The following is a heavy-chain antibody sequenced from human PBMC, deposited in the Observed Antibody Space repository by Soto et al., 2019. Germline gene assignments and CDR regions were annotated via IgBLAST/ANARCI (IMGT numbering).Heavy chain of an antibody. J-gene: IGHJ5*02. CDR1: GYTFTNYG. Sequence: QVQLVQSGAEVKKPGASAKVACKASGYTFTNYGITWVRQAPGQGLEWMGWISGYNGHANYAQKVQGRVTMTTDTSTSTAYMEVRSLASADTAEYYCAGDGGITSWFDPWGQGTLVTVSS. CDR3: AGDGGITSWFDP. D-gene: IGHD3-16*01. V-gene: IGHV1-18*01. CDR2: ISGYNGHA.